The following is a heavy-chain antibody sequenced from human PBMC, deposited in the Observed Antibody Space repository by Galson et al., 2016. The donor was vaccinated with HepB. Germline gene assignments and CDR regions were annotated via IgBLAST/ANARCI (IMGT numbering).Heavy chain of an antibody. V-gene: IGHV4-39*01. J-gene: IGHJ4*02. Sequence: SETLSLTCSVSGGYITSSTYFWAWIRQPPGKGLERIGSINHLGSAYYNPSLKSRVTISVDTSKNQFTLRLSSVTAADTAGYYSAGGDDYGDSSGAFGHWGQGTLGTFPS. CDR3: AGGDDYGDSSGAFGH. D-gene: IGHD4-23*01. CDR2: INHLGSA. CDR1: GGYITSSTYF.